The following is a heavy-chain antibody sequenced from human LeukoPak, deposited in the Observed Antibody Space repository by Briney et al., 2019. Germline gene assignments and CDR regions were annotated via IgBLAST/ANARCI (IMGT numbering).Heavy chain of an antibody. CDR3: ARAPVYYFDY. CDR1: GGSISSGGYY. J-gene: IGHJ4*02. V-gene: IGHV4-31*03. Sequence: SETLSLTCTVSGGSISSGGYYWSWIRQHPGKGLEWIGYIYYSGSTYYNPSLKSRVTISVDTSKNQFSLKLSSVTAADPAVYYCARAPVYYFDYWGQGTLVTVSS. CDR2: IYYSGST.